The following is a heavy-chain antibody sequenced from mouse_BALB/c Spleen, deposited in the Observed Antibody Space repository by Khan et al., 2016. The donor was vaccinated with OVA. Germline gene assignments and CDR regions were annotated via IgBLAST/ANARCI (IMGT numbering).Heavy chain of an antibody. J-gene: IGHJ4*01. CDR2: IWAGGST. CDR3: AKYPPYYDMDY. Sequence: QVQLKESGPGLVAPSQSLSITCTVSGFSLTGYAVSWIRQPPGTGLEWLGVIWAGGSTYYNSALKSRLSITKDNSKSHVFLKMNKHQTDYTAMDDCAKYPPYYDMDYWGQGTSVTVSS. CDR1: GFSLTGYA. V-gene: IGHV2-6-5*01.